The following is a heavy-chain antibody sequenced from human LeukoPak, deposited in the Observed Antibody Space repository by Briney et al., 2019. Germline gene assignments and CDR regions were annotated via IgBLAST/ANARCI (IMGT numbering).Heavy chain of an antibody. D-gene: IGHD1-26*01. Sequence: PSETLPLTCTVSGGSISSYYWSWIRQPPGKGLEWIGYIYYSGSTNYNPSLKSRVTISVDTSKNQFSLKLSSVTAADTAVYYCARALGGRVGATTVFDYWGQGTLVTVSS. V-gene: IGHV4-59*01. J-gene: IGHJ4*02. CDR3: ARALGGRVGATTVFDY. CDR1: GGSISSYY. CDR2: IYYSGST.